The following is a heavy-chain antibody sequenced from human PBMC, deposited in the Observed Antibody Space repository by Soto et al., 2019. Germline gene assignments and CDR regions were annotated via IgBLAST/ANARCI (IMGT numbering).Heavy chain of an antibody. CDR2: ISASGSRT. V-gene: IGHV3-23*01. D-gene: IGHD3-10*01. CDR3: AKKVNSGSGSQYFDY. CDR1: GFIFNNYA. Sequence: PGGSLRLSCAASGFIFNNYAMSWVRQAPGKGLEWVSGISASGSRTFYADSVKGRFTVSRDNSKNTLFLQMNSLRAEDTAIYYCAKKVNSGSGSQYFDYFGQGTLVTVSS. J-gene: IGHJ4*02.